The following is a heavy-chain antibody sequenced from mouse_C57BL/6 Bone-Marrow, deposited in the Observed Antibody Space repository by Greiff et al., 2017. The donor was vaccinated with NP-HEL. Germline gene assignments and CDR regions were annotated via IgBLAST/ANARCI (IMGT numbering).Heavy chain of an antibody. CDR2: IDPEDGDT. J-gene: IGHJ2*01. D-gene: IGHD2-1*01. V-gene: IGHV14-1*01. CDR1: GFNIKDYY. Sequence: VQLQQSGAELVRPGASVKLSCTASGFNIKDYYMHWVKQRPEQGLEWIGRIDPEDGDTEYAPKFPGKATMTADTSSNTAYLQLSSLTSEDTAVYYCTTSYYGNYEDYWGQGTTLTVSS. CDR3: TTSYYGNYEDY.